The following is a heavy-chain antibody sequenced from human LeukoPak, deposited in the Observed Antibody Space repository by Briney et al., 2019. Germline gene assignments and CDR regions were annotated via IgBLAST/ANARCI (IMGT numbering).Heavy chain of an antibody. CDR2: INPKTGDT. J-gene: IGHJ4*02. D-gene: IGHD4-17*01. CDR3: ARDEPPVH. CDR1: GFTLIGYH. V-gene: IGHV1-2*02. Sequence: ASVKVSCETSGFTLIGYHMHWVRQAPGQGLEWMGWINPKTGDTEYAQKFQGRVTMTRDTSMNTAYMELSRLTSDDTALYYCARDEPPVHWGQGTLVSVAS.